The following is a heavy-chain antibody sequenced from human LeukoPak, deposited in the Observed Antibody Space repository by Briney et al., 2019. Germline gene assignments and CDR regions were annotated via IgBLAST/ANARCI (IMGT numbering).Heavy chain of an antibody. J-gene: IGHJ4*02. D-gene: IGHD2-15*01. Sequence: GGSLRLSCAASGFTFSSYGMHWVRQAPGEGLEWVAYIGYDGSKKYYSDSVKGRFTISRDNSKNTVHLQMNSLRAADTALYFRARDLGGIYYIAYWGQGTLVTLSS. CDR3: ARDLGGIYYIAY. CDR2: IGYDGSKK. CDR1: GFTFSSYG. V-gene: IGHV3-30*02.